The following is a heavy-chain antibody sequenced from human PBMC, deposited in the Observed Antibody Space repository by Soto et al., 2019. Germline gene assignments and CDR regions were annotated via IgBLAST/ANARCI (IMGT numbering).Heavy chain of an antibody. CDR3: ARWVDTAMAYVYYFDY. Sequence: PSETLSLTCTVSGGSISSGGYYWSWIRQHPGKGMEWIGYIYYSGSTYYNPSLKSRVTISVDTSKNQFSLKLSSVTAADTAVYYCARWVDTAMAYVYYFDYWGQRTRVIVSS. CDR2: IYYSGST. D-gene: IGHD5-18*01. J-gene: IGHJ4*02. V-gene: IGHV4-31*03. CDR1: GGSISSGGYY.